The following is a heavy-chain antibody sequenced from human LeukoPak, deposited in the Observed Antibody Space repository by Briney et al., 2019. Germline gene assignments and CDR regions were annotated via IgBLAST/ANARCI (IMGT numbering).Heavy chain of an antibody. D-gene: IGHD5-18*01. Sequence: SETLSLTCAVYGVSFSGYYWSWIRQPPGKGLEWIGEINHSGSTNYNPSLKSRVTISVDTSKNLFSLKLRSVTAADTAVYYCARVTLYYFDYWGQGTLVTVSS. CDR2: INHSGST. J-gene: IGHJ4*02. V-gene: IGHV4-34*01. CDR1: GVSFSGYY. CDR3: ARVTLYYFDY.